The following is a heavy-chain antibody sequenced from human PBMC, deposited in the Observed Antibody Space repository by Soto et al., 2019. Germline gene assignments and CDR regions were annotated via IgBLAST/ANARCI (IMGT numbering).Heavy chain of an antibody. Sequence: EVQVVESGGGLIQPGGSLRLSCEVSGFSVTANYMSWVRQAPGKGLEWVSVIYSGGSTYYIESVKGRFSISSDISKNTLYLQMNSLRAEDTAVYYCHGYGYWGQGTLVTVSS. D-gene: IGHD5-12*01. CDR2: IYSGGST. J-gene: IGHJ4*02. V-gene: IGHV3-53*01. CDR1: GFSVTANY. CDR3: HGYGY.